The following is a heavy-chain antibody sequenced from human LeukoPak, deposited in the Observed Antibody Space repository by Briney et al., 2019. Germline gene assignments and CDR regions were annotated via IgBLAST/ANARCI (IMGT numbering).Heavy chain of an antibody. CDR1: GFTFSSYA. D-gene: IGHD6-13*01. V-gene: IGHV3-23*01. CDR2: ISITGAST. CDR3: AKGGSSWSRNWFDP. J-gene: IGHJ5*02. Sequence: PGGSLRLSCAASGFTFSSYAMNWVRQAPGKGLEWVSTISITGASTYYADSVKGRFTISRDNSNNMLYLQITNLRAEDTALYYCAKGGSSWSRNWFDPWGQGTLVTVPS.